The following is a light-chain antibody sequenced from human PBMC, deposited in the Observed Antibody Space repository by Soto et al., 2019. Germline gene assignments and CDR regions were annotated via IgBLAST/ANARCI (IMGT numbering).Light chain of an antibody. V-gene: IGKV3-11*01. CDR3: QQRSSWPWT. CDR2: DAS. CDR1: QSVSSY. Sequence: EIVLTQSPATLSLSPGERATLSCRASQSVSSYLAWYQQKSGQAPRLLIYDASNRATGIPARFGGSGSGTDFTLTISSLEPEDFAVYYCQQRSSWPWTFGQETKVDIK. J-gene: IGKJ1*01.